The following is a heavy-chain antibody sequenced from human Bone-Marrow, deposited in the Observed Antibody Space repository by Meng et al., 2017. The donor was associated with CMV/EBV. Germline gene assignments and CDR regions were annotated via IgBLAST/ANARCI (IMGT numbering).Heavy chain of an antibody. V-gene: IGHV4-34*01. D-gene: IGHD3/OR15-3a*01. CDR1: CVFYCCYY. J-gene: IGHJ1*01. CDR2: INHSGIT. CDR3: ARRLRGTGPKYFQH. Sequence: WDAGLVKSSLLLSFTFTFECVFYCCYYWSGIRKPPGQGVELIGEINHSGITNYNPSLKSRVTISVDTSKNKFSLKLSSVTAADTAVYYCARRLRGTGPKYFQHWGQGTLVTVSS.